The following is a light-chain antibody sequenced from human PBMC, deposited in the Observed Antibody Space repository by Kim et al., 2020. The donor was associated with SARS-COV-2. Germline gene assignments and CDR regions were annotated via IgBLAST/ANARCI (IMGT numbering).Light chain of an antibody. J-gene: IGKJ2*03. CDR1: QSIRRY. Sequence: CGSLGDRVTIPCRDSQSIRRYLNWSQQKPWKAPKLLVYAASSLQSGVPSRFSRRGSGTDFTLPIRRLQPGDFATFYCQPSYSPPYSFRQ. V-gene: IGKV1-39*01. CDR2: AAS. CDR3: QPSYSPPYS.